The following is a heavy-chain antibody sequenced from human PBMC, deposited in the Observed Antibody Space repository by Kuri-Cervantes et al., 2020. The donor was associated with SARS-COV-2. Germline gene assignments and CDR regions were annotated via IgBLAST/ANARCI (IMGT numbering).Heavy chain of an antibody. D-gene: IGHD2-2*01. J-gene: IGHJ4*02. CDR2: IRSKAYGGTT. CDR3: TTDPFLVPAAHPFDY. V-gene: IGHV3-49*03. CDR1: GFTFGDYA. Sequence: GESLKISCTASGFTFGDYAMSWFRQAPGKGLEWVGFIRSKAYGGTTEYAASVKGRFTISRDDSKSIAYLQMNSLKTEDTAVYYCTTDPFLVPAAHPFDYWGQGTLVTVSS.